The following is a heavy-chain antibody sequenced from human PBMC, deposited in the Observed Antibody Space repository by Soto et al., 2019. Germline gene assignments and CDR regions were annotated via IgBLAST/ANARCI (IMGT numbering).Heavy chain of an antibody. D-gene: IGHD3-10*01. CDR1: GGSISSSNW. V-gene: IGHV4-4*02. CDR2: IYHSGST. Sequence: PSETLSLTCAVSGGSISSSNWWSWVRQPPGKGLEWIGEIYHSGSTNYNPSLKSRVTISVDKSKNQFSLKLSSVTAADTAVYYCARVTRLGIGFGELLPTAFDYWGQGTLVTVSS. J-gene: IGHJ4*02. CDR3: ARVTRLGIGFGELLPTAFDY.